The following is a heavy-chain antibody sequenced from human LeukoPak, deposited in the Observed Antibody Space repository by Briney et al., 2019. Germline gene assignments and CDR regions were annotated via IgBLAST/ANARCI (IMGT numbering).Heavy chain of an antibody. CDR2: ISSSGSTI. D-gene: IGHD2-8*01. CDR3: TRVGQSYSTSGQALDH. Sequence: RPGGSLRLSCAASGFTFSSYSMNWVRQAPGKGLEWVSYISSSGSTIYYADSVKGRFTISRDNAKNSLYLQMNSLRAEGTAVYYCTRVGQSYSTSGQALDHWGQGTLVTVSS. J-gene: IGHJ4*02. CDR1: GFTFSSYS. V-gene: IGHV3-48*04.